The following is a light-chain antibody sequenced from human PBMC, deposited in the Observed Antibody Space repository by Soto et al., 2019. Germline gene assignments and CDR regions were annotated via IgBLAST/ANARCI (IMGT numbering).Light chain of an antibody. CDR1: QGINNY. J-gene: IGKJ2*01. Sequence: DIQLTQSPSFLSSSVGDRVTISCRASQGINNYLAWYQQKPGKGPKLLIYVASILQSGVPSRFSGSGSGTQFTLTISSLQSEDFATYYCQQLNRYPYSFGQGTKVEIK. CDR3: QQLNRYPYS. V-gene: IGKV1-9*01. CDR2: VAS.